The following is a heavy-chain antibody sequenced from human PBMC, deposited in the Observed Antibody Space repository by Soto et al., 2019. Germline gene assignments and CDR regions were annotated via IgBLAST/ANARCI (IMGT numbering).Heavy chain of an antibody. CDR2: IHYTGST. V-gene: IGHV4-39*01. Sequence: SETLSLTCTVSGGSISSGSYYWGWVRQPPGRGLEWIGSIHYTGSTDYNPSLKSRVTMSIDTPKNQFSLRLSSVTAADTAVYYCVRQGANYYIDYWGQATLVTVSS. CDR1: GGSISSGSYY. CDR3: VRQGANYYIDY. J-gene: IGHJ4*02. D-gene: IGHD2-2*02.